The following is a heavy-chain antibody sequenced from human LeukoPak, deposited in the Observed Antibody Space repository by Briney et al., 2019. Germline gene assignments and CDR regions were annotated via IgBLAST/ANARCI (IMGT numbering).Heavy chain of an antibody. V-gene: IGHV4-61*02. D-gene: IGHD3-10*01. J-gene: IGHJ4*02. Sequence: TLSLTCTVSGDSISSATYDWSWLRQPAGKGLEWIGRIHTSGSTNYHPSLKSPATISLDTSKNQFSLKVTSVTAADTPVYYCARGPASTELWLDYFDYWGQGTLVTVSS. CDR2: IHTSGST. CDR3: ARGPASTELWLDYFDY. CDR1: GDSISSATYD.